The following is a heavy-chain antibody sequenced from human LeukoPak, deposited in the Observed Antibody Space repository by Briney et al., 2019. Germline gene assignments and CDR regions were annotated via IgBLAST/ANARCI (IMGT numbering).Heavy chain of an antibody. CDR2: IIPIFGTA. D-gene: IGHD1-26*01. V-gene: IGHV1-69*13. Sequence: SVKVSCKASGGTFTSYAIGCVRQAPGQGLEWMGGIIPIFGTANYAQKFQGRVTITADESTSTAYIELRSLRSEDTAVYYCARGIEPGALYACDIWGQGTMVTVSS. CDR3: ARGIEPGALYACDI. CDR1: GGTFTSYA. J-gene: IGHJ3*02.